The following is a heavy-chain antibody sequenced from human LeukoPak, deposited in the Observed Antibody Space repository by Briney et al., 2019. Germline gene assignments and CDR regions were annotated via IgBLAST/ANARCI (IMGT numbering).Heavy chain of an antibody. V-gene: IGHV3-33*06. D-gene: IGHD3-22*01. J-gene: IGHJ4*02. CDR2: IWYDGSNK. CDR1: GFTFSSYG. Sequence: GESLKISCAASGFTFSSYGMHWVRQAPGKGLEWVAVIWYDGSNKYYADSVKGRFTISRDNSKNTLYLQMNSLRAEDTAVYYCAKGGRYYYDSSGYHQLGYWGQGTLVTVSS. CDR3: AKGGRYYYDSSGYHQLGY.